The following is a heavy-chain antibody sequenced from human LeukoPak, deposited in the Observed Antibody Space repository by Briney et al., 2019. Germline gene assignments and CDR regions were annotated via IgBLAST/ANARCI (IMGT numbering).Heavy chain of an antibody. Sequence: GGSLRLSCAASGFTFDDYDMHWVRQAPGKGLEWVSRIDSNSAGIGYADSVKGRFTISRDNAKNSLYLQMNSLRAEDTALYYCAKGGSWHDVAYWGQGTLVTVSS. CDR2: IDSNSAGI. CDR3: AKGGSWHDVAY. CDR1: GFTFDDYD. V-gene: IGHV3-9*01. J-gene: IGHJ4*02. D-gene: IGHD1-1*01.